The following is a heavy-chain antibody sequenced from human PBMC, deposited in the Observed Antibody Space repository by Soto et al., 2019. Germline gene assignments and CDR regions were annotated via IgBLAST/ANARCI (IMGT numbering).Heavy chain of an antibody. J-gene: IGHJ6*02. CDR2: IIPILGIA. D-gene: IGHD4-17*01. CDR1: GGTFSSYT. Sequence: QVQLVQSGAEVKKPGSSVKVSCKASGGTFSSYTISWVRQAPGQGLEWMGRIIPILGIANYGKKFQGRATITADKSTSTAYMELSSLRSEDTSVYYCARDQTTVTLYYYYGGMDVWGQGTTVTVSS. V-gene: IGHV1-69*08. CDR3: ARDQTTVTLYYYYGGMDV.